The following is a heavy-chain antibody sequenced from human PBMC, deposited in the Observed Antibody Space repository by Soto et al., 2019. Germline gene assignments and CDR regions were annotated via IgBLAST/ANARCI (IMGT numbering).Heavy chain of an antibody. CDR2: INHSGST. CDR3: ARSSPYCSSTSCYERHYYYMDV. J-gene: IGHJ6*03. D-gene: IGHD2-2*01. Sequence: SETLSLTCAVYGGSFSGYYWSWIRQPPGKGLEWIGEINHSGSTNYNPSLKSRVTISVDTSKNQFSLKLSSVTAADTAVYYCARSSPYCSSTSCYERHYYYMDVWGKGTTVTVSS. CDR1: GGSFSGYY. V-gene: IGHV4-34*01.